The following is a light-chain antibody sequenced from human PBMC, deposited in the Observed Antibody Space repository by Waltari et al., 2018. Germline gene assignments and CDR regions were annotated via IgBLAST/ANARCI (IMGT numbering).Light chain of an antibody. J-gene: IGKJ3*01. CDR1: QSLLHSSNGYNY. CDR2: LGS. V-gene: IGKV2-28*01. CDR3: MQALQTPFT. Sequence: DIVMTQSPLSLSVTPGELASISCRSSQSLLHSSNGYNYLVWFLQKPGQSPQLLIYLGSFRASGVPDRFSGSGSGTDFTLTISRVEAEDVGVYYCMQALQTPFTFGPGTKVDIK.